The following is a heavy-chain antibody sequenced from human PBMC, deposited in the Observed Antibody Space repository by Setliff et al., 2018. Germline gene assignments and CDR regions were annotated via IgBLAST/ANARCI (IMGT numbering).Heavy chain of an antibody. D-gene: IGHD6-19*01. V-gene: IGHV4-61*09. Sequence: TLSLTCTVSGGSISSGDYYWSWIRQPPGKGLEWIGHIYIGGSANYNPSLKSRVTMSIDTSKNQFSLKLNSVTAADTAVYYCARVGDHQTYSSGWYLDYWGQGTLVTVSS. CDR3: ARVGDHQTYSSGWYLDY. J-gene: IGHJ4*02. CDR1: GGSISSGDYY. CDR2: IYIGGSA.